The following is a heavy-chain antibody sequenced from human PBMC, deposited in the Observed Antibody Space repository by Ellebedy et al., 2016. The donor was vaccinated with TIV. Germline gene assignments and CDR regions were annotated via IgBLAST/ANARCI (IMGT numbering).Heavy chain of an antibody. CDR1: GFSFSNYL. D-gene: IGHD6-13*01. Sequence: PGGSLRLSCAASGFSFSNYLTAWVRQAPGKGLEWVGGYTNYADSVKGRFTISTHNSRNTLYLQMTNLRTDDTAVYYCARVIERQQGLDWFDPWGQGTLVTVSS. CDR3: ARVIERQQGLDWFDP. V-gene: IGHV3-53*04. CDR2: GYT. J-gene: IGHJ5*02.